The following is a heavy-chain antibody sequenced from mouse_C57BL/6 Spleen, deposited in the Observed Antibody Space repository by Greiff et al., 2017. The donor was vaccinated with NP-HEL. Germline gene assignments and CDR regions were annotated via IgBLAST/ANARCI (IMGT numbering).Heavy chain of an antibody. Sequence: VQLQESGPELVKPGASVKISCKASGYAFSSSWMNWVEQRPGKGLEWIGRIYPGDGDTNYNGKFKGKATLTADKASSTAYMQLSSLTSEDSAVYFCERIDSGGPLDYWGQGTPLTVSS. CDR2: IYPGDGDT. V-gene: IGHV1-82*01. CDR3: ERIDSGGPLDY. D-gene: IGHD3-2*01. CDR1: GYAFSSSW. J-gene: IGHJ2*01.